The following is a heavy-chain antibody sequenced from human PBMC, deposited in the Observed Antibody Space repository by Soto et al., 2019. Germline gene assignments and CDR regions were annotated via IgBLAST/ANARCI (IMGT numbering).Heavy chain of an antibody. CDR3: ARAAGHSSSWYADGTDV. D-gene: IGHD6-13*01. CDR2: MLYSGLT. J-gene: IGHJ6*02. Sequence: PSETLSLTCSVSGYSVSSSDYYWAWIRQPPGKGLEWIGSMLYSGLTYYNPSLKSRITISLDTSKNQFSLRLSSMTAADTAVYYCARAAGHSSSWYADGTDVWGRGTTVTVSS. CDR1: GYSVSSSDYY. V-gene: IGHV4-39*07.